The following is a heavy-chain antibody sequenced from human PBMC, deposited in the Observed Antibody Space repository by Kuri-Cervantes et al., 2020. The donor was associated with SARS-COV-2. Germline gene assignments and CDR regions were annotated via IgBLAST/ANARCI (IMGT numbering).Heavy chain of an antibody. CDR2: INHSGST. CDR1: GGSFSGYY. Sequence: GSLRLSCAVYGGSFSGYYWSWIRQPPGKGLECIGEINHSGSTNYNPSLNSRVTISIDTSKNQFSLKLSSVTAADTAVYYCARGMVRGVISWFDPWGQGTLVTVSS. V-gene: IGHV4-34*01. CDR3: ARGMVRGVISWFDP. D-gene: IGHD3-10*01. J-gene: IGHJ5*02.